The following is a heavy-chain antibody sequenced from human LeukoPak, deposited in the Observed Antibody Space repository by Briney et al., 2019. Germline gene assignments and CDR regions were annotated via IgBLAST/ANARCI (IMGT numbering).Heavy chain of an antibody. V-gene: IGHV3-23*01. CDR1: GFTFRSYA. Sequence: PGGSLRLSCTASGFTFRSYAMTWVRQAPGKGLEWVSVITVRGGSTYNADSVKGRFTNSRDNSNNTLYLQMNGLRAEDTAVYYCAKGVDFWNGLDYWGQATLVTLFS. D-gene: IGHD3-3*01. J-gene: IGHJ4*02. CDR3: AKGVDFWNGLDY. CDR2: ITVRGGST.